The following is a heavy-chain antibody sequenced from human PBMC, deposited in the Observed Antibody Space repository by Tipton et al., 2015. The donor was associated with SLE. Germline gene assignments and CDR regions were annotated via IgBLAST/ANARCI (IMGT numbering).Heavy chain of an antibody. J-gene: IGHJ4*02. V-gene: IGHV4-4*07. CDR2: IHTSEGT. Sequence: TLSLTCTVSGGSISSFHWSWIRQPAGKGLQWIGRIHTSEGTNYNPSLKSRVTISFDTSETQFSLKLASVTIADTAVYYCARVSSGTNYAIESWGQGTLVTVSS. CDR1: GGSISSFH. CDR3: ARVSSGTNYAIES. D-gene: IGHD4/OR15-4a*01.